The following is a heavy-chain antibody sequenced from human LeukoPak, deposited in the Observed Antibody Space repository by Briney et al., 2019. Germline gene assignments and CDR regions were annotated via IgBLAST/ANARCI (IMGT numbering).Heavy chain of an antibody. D-gene: IGHD1-26*01. CDR2: IYYSGST. V-gene: IGHV4-31*03. J-gene: IGHJ6*03. Sequence: PSETLSLTCTVSGGSINSGGYYWTWIRQHPGKGLEWIGYIYYSGSTYYNPSLKSRLTISLDMSKNQFSLRLSPVTAADTAVYYCARDRNSGSYLDYYYYIDVWGKGTTVTVSS. CDR1: GGSINSGGYY. CDR3: ARDRNSGSYLDYYYYIDV.